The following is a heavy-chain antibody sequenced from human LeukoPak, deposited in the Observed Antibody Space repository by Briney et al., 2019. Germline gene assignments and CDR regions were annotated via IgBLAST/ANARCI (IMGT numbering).Heavy chain of an antibody. CDR3: ARTWIQLFTPDFDL. Sequence: ASVKVSCKASGYTFTDYFIHWVRQAPGQGLEWMGIISPNGGTTNYAQKFQDRVTMTRDTSTSTVYMELSSLRSEDTAVYYCARTWIQLFTPDFDLWGQGTLVTVSS. D-gene: IGHD5-18*01. V-gene: IGHV1-46*01. CDR1: GYTFTDYF. J-gene: IGHJ4*02. CDR2: ISPNGGTT.